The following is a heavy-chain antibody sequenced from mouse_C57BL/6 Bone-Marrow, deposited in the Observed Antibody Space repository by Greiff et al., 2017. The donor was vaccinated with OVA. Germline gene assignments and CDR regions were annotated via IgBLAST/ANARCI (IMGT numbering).Heavy chain of an antibody. CDR1: GYAFSSSW. Sequence: VKLQQSGPELVKPGASVKISCKASGYAFSSSWMNWVKQRPGKGLEWIGRIYPGDGDTNYNGKFKGKATLTADKSSSTAYMQLSSLTSEDSAVYFCAREITTVVAKLWYFDVWGTGTTVTVSS. V-gene: IGHV1-82*01. D-gene: IGHD1-1*01. CDR3: AREITTVVAKLWYFDV. CDR2: IYPGDGDT. J-gene: IGHJ1*03.